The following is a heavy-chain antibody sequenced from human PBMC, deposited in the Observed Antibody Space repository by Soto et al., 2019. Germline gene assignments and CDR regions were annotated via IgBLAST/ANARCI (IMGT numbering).Heavy chain of an antibody. CDR3: ARGNWGSSDY. CDR1: GLTFSNYE. Sequence: GGSLSLSCAGTGLTFSNYEMNWVRQAPGKGLEWVSYISNTRVTIYYADSVKGRFTVSRDNAKTSLYLQMNSLRDEDTAVYYCARGNWGSSDYWGQGTLVTVSS. J-gene: IGHJ4*02. V-gene: IGHV3-48*02. CDR2: ISNTRVTI. D-gene: IGHD7-27*01.